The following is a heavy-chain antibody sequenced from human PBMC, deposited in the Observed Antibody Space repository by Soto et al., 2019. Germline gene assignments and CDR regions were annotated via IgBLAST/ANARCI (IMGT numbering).Heavy chain of an antibody. CDR3: ARASAYTATDFDY. CDR1: GGSISSGDYY. Sequence: QVQLQESGPGLVKPSQTLSLTCPVSGGSISSGDYYWCWIRQPPGKGLEWIGSIFYSGNTHYNPALRSRLTISVDTSKNQFSLKLSSVTAADTAVYYCARASAYTATDFDYWGQGTLVTVSS. CDR2: IFYSGNT. V-gene: IGHV4-30-4*01. J-gene: IGHJ4*02. D-gene: IGHD2-15*01.